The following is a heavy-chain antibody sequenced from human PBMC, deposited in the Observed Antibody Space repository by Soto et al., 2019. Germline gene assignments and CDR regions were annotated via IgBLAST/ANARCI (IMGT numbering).Heavy chain of an antibody. Sequence: QSQTLSLPCTLSGGSIRSGGYYWSWIRQHPGKGLEWIGYIYYSGSTYYNPSLKSRVTISVDTSKNQFSLKLSSVTAADTAVYYCVRAQAALDYYFDYWGQGTLVTVSS. J-gene: IGHJ4*02. CDR2: IYYSGST. CDR3: VRAQAALDYYFDY. D-gene: IGHD2-15*01. CDR1: GGSIRSGGYY. V-gene: IGHV4-31*03.